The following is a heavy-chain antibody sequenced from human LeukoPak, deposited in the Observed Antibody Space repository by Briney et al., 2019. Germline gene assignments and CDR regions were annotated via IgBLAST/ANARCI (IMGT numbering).Heavy chain of an antibody. Sequence: GGSLRLSCAASGFTFSSYSMNWVRQAPGKGLEWVSYISSSSSTIYYADSVKGRSTISRDNAKNSLYLQMNSLRAEDTAVYYCARDRGQLVPYFDYWGQGTLVTVSS. V-gene: IGHV3-48*01. CDR3: ARDRGQLVPYFDY. CDR2: ISSSSSTI. CDR1: GFTFSSYS. D-gene: IGHD6-13*01. J-gene: IGHJ4*02.